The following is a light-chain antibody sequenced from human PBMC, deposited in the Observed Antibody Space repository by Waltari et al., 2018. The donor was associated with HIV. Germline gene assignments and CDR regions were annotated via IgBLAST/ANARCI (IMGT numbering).Light chain of an antibody. CDR1: QGISSY. J-gene: IGKJ5*01. CDR2: AAS. V-gene: IGKV1-9*01. CDR3: QQLNSYPPDT. Sequence: DIQLTQSPSFLSASVGDRVTITCRASQGISSYLAWYQQKPGKAPKLLIYAASSLQSGVPSRCSGSGSGTEVTLTISSLQPEDFATYYCQQLNSYPPDTFGQGTRLEIK.